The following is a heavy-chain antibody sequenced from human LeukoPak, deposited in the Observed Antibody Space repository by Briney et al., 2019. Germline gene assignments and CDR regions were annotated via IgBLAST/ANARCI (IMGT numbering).Heavy chain of an antibody. CDR3: ARYVGGGNSGGFDY. D-gene: IGHD4-23*01. CDR2: IWYDGSNK. V-gene: IGHV3-33*01. J-gene: IGHJ4*02. Sequence: PGRSLRLSCAASGFTFNSYDMHWIRQAPGKGLEWVALIWYDGSNKYYPDSVRGRFTISRDNSKNTLYLQMNSLRAEDTALYYCARYVGGGNSGGFDYWGQGTLVIVSS. CDR1: GFTFNSYD.